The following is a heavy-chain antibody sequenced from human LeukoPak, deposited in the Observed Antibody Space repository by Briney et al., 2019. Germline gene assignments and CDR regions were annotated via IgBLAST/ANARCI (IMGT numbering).Heavy chain of an antibody. CDR1: GFTFSSYW. D-gene: IGHD5-18*01. Sequence: GGSLRLSCAASGFTFSSYWMSWVRQAPGKGLEWVANIKQDGSEKYYVDSVKGRFTISRDNAKNSLYLQMNSLRAEDTAVYYCARASTATWIRTYYYYMDVWGKGTTVTVSS. CDR2: IKQDGSEK. J-gene: IGHJ6*03. CDR3: ARASTATWIRTYYYYMDV. V-gene: IGHV3-7*01.